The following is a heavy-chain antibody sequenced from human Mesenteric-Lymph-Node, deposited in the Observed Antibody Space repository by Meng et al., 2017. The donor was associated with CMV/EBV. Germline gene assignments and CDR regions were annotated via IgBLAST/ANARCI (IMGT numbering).Heavy chain of an antibody. V-gene: IGHV3-21*01. J-gene: IGHJ5*02. CDR1: GFTFSSYR. CDR2: ISSSSSHI. Sequence: GGSLRLSGAASGFTFSSYRMNWVRQAPGKGLEWVSSISSSSSHIYYADSVKGRFTISRDNAKNSLSLQMNSLRAEDTAVYYCARAEGDYRVDPWGQGTLVTVSS. D-gene: IGHD4-11*01. CDR3: ARAEGDYRVDP.